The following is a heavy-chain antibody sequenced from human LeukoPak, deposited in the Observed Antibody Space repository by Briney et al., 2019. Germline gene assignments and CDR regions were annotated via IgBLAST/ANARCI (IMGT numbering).Heavy chain of an antibody. Sequence: ASVKVSCKASGYIFTAYYMHWVRQAPGQGLEWMGWINPNSGDTNYAQKFQGRVIMTRDTSISTAYMEVSSLRSDDTAVYYCARGGHLSGYSSGWYAGWGQGTLVTVSS. CDR3: ARGGHLSGYSSGWYAG. CDR2: INPNSGDT. D-gene: IGHD6-19*01. CDR1: GYIFTAYY. V-gene: IGHV1-2*02. J-gene: IGHJ4*02.